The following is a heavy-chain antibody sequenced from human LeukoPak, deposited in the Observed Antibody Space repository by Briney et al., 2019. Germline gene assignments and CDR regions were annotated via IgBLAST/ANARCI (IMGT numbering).Heavy chain of an antibody. CDR2: IYYSGST. V-gene: IGHV4-59*01. CDR1: GGSISSYY. D-gene: IGHD1-26*01. J-gene: IGHJ4*02. Sequence: SETLSLTCTVSGGSISSYYWSWIRQPPGEGLEWIGYIYYSGSTNYNPSLKSRVTISVDTSKSQFSLKLSSVTAADTAVYYCARVSGSYYLADYWGQGTLVTVSS. CDR3: ARVSGSYYLADY.